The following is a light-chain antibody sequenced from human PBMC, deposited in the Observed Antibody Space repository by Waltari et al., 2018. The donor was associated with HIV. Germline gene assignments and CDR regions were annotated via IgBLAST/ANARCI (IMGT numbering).Light chain of an antibody. CDR3: MQAHQIPIT. V-gene: IGKV2-28*01. CDR1: ESLLRDNGHNY. Sequence: EIVMTQSPLPLAVTPGEPASISCRSSESLLRDNGHNYLDWFLQKPGQSPQLLIYLGSMRASGVPDRFRGSGSGTDFTLRISKVEAEDVGTYYCMQAHQIPITFGPGTKLHIK. J-gene: IGKJ3*01. CDR2: LGS.